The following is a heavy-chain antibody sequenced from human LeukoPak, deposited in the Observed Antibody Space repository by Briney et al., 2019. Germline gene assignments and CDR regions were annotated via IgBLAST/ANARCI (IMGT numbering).Heavy chain of an antibody. CDR1: GDSMTRGGYY. J-gene: IGHJ4*02. CDR3: ARAVDYRNYFDY. Sequence: SETLSLTCTVSGDSMTRGGYYWSWVRHHPGKGLEWVGFIYHSGTTFYNPSLESRATISVDTSQNQFSLKLTSVTAADTAVYYCARAVDYRNYFDYWGQGTLVTVSS. V-gene: IGHV4-31*03. CDR2: IYHSGTT. D-gene: IGHD4-11*01.